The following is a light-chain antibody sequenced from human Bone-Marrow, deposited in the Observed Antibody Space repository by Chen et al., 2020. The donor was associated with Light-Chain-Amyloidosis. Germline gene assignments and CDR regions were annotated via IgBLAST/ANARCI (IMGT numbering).Light chain of an antibody. J-gene: IGLJ3*02. V-gene: IGLV3-25*03. CDR3: QSADTSDVGV. CDR2: KDT. Sequence: SFELIQPPSVSVSPGQTARITCSGHALPNQYAYWYQQKAGQAPLLIIFKDTGRPSVIPERFPGSNSGTTVTLTISGILAEDEADYYCQSADTSDVGVFGGGTKLTAL. CDR1: ALPNQY.